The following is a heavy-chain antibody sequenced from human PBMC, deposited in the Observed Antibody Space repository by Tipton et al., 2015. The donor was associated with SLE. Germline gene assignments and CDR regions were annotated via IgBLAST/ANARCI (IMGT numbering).Heavy chain of an antibody. V-gene: IGHV4-61*02. CDR2: IYTSGST. Sequence: GLVKPSEALSLTCTVSGGSISSGSYYWSWIRQPAGKGLEWIGHIYTSGSTNYNPSLKSRVTISVDTSKNQFSLKLSSVTAADTAVYYCASSGGDYVVWYWGQGTLVTVSS. CDR3: ASSGGDYVVWY. CDR1: GGSISSGSYY. J-gene: IGHJ4*02. D-gene: IGHD2-21*02.